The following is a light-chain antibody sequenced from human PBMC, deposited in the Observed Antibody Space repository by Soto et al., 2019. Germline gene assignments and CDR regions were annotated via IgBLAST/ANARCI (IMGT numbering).Light chain of an antibody. CDR3: ETWDSNTHTV. V-gene: IGLV4-60*03. CDR1: SGHSTYT. J-gene: IGLJ7*01. Sequence: QSVLTQSSSASASLGSSVKLTCTLSSGHSTYTIAWHQQQPGKAPRYLMKLERSGSYNKGSGVPDRFSGSSSGADRYLTLSNLQSEDEADYYCETWDSNTHTVFGGGTQLTVL. CDR2: LERSGSY.